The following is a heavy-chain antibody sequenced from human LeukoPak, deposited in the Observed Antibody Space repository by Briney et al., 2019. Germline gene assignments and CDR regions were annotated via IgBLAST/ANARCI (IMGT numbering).Heavy chain of an antibody. D-gene: IGHD3-16*01. CDR3: ARDLGRLIAEIDC. V-gene: IGHV1-46*03. Sequence: ASVKVSCKASGYTFTSYYMHWVRQAPGQGLECMGIINPSGGSTSYAQNFQGRVTITRDTSTRTVYMELSSLRSEDTPVYYCARDLGRLIAEIDCWGPGTPVTVSS. J-gene: IGHJ4*02. CDR2: INPSGGST. CDR1: GYTFTSYY.